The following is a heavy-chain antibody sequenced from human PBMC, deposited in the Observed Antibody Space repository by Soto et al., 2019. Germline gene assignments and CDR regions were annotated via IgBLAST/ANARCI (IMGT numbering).Heavy chain of an antibody. CDR2: INPNSGGT. J-gene: IGHJ4*02. CDR3: AINEDYYDSSGYYNY. D-gene: IGHD3-22*01. Sequence: ASVKVSCKASGYTFTGYYMHGVRQAPGQGLEWMGWINPNSGGTNYAQKFQGRVTMTRDTSISTAYMELSRLRSDDTAVYYCAINEDYYDSSGYYNYWGQGTLVNVSS. V-gene: IGHV1-2*02. CDR1: GYTFTGYY.